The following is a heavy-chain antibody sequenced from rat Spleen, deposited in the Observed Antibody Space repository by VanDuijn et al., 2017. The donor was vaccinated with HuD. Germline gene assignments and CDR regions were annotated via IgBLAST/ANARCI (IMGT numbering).Heavy chain of an antibody. Sequence: EVQLVESGGGLVQPGRSLKLSCVASGFIFNNYWMTWIRQGPTKGLEWVATINFAGRSTFYRDSVRDRSTISRDNAKITLYLQMNSLRSEDTATYYCTREDYSSSPYVMDAWGQGASVTVSS. CDR1: GFIFNNYW. J-gene: IGHJ4*01. V-gene: IGHV5-31*01. D-gene: IGHD1-2*01. CDR3: TREDYSSSPYVMDA. CDR2: INFAGRST.